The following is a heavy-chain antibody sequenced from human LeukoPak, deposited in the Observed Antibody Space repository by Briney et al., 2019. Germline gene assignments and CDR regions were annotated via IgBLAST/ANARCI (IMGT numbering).Heavy chain of an antibody. J-gene: IGHJ4*02. D-gene: IGHD5-18*01. V-gene: IGHV3-9*03. CDR3: AKGGGSRYGYYFDY. CDR1: GFTFDDYA. Sequence: GGPLRLSCAASGFTFDDYAMHWVRQAPGGGLEWLSGISWNSGSIAHADSVKGRFTISRDNAKNSLYLQMSSLRAEDMALYYCAKGGGSRYGYYFDYWGQGTLVTVSS. CDR2: ISWNSGSI.